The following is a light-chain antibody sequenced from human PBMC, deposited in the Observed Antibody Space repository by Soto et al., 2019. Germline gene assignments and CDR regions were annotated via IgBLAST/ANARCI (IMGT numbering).Light chain of an antibody. CDR2: AAS. CDR1: QGISSY. V-gene: IGKV1-8*01. Sequence: AIRKTQSPSSLSASTGDRVTITCRASQGISSYLAWYQQKPGKAPKLLIYAASTLQSGVPSRFSGSGSGTDFTLPISCLQSEDFATYYCQQYYSFPLTFGPGTKVDIK. J-gene: IGKJ3*01. CDR3: QQYYSFPLT.